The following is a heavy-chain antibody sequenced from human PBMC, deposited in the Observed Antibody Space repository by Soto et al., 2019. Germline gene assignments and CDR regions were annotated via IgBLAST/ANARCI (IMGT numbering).Heavy chain of an antibody. D-gene: IGHD1-1*01. CDR1: GGTFSSYT. CDR3: ARDEPERQNYYFDY. Sequence: QVQLVQSGAEVKKPGSSVKVSCKASGGTFSSYTISWVRQAPGQGLEWMGRIIPILGIANYAQKFQGRVTITADKSTSTAYMELSSLRSEDTAVYYCARDEPERQNYYFDYWGQGTLVTVSS. CDR2: IIPILGIA. V-gene: IGHV1-69*08. J-gene: IGHJ4*02.